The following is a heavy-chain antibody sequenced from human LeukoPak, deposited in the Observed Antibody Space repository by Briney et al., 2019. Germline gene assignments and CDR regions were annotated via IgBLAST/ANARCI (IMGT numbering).Heavy chain of an antibody. D-gene: IGHD4-17*01. Sequence: KASETLSLTCAVYGGSFSGYYWSWIRQTPGKGLEWIGEINHSGITNYNPSLKSRVTISVDTSKNQFSLKLSSVTAADTAVYYCARFPPYYGDGGYWGQGTLVTVSS. CDR1: GGSFSGYY. CDR2: INHSGIT. CDR3: ARFPPYYGDGGY. J-gene: IGHJ4*02. V-gene: IGHV4-34*01.